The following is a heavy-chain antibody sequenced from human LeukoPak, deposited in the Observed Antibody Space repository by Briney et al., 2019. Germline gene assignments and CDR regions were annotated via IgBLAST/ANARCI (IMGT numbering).Heavy chain of an antibody. CDR1: GGTFSSYA. D-gene: IGHD2-15*01. CDR2: IIPILGIA. J-gene: IGHJ4*02. Sequence: SVKVSCQASGGTFSSYAISWVRQAPGQGLEWMGRIIPILGIANYAQKFQGRVTITADKSTSTAYMELSSLRPEDTAVYYCARAGVVVAAPFDYWGQGTLVTVSS. CDR3: ARAGVVVAAPFDY. V-gene: IGHV1-69*04.